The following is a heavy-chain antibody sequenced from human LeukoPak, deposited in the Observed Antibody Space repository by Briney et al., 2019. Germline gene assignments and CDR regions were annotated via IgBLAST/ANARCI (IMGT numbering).Heavy chain of an antibody. J-gene: IGHJ3*02. CDR3: ARDHTYSGSYFDAFDI. V-gene: IGHV3-74*01. Sequence: GGSLRLSCAASGFTFSSYEMNWVRQAPGKGLVWVSRINSDGSSTSYADSVKGRFTISRDNAKNTLYLQMNSLRAEDTAVYYCARDHTYSGSYFDAFDIWGQGTMVTVSS. CDR2: INSDGSST. CDR1: GFTFSSYE. D-gene: IGHD1-26*01.